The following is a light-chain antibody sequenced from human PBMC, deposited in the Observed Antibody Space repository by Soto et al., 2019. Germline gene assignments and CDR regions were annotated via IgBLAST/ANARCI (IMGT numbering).Light chain of an antibody. V-gene: IGKV3-20*01. CDR3: QQYGSSPRT. CDR1: QSISSSY. Sequence: VLTQSPGTLSLSPGERATLSCRASQSISSSYLAWYQQRPGQAPRLLIYAASSRATGIPDRFSGGGSATDLSLTVSRLEPEDFAVYYCQQYGSSPRTFGQGTKLEIK. J-gene: IGKJ2*01. CDR2: AAS.